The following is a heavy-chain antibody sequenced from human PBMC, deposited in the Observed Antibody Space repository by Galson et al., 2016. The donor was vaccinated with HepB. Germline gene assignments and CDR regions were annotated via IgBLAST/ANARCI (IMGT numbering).Heavy chain of an antibody. CDR1: GFAFSDAW. Sequence: SLRLSCAASGFAFSDAWMSWIRQTPGRGLEWVGRIKRKIDGETIDYAAPVKGRFTISRDDSKSTLYLQMNSLSTEDTAVYYCTREISCGGRSCSASCGRGTLVTVSS. CDR2: IKRKIDGETI. V-gene: IGHV3-15*01. CDR3: TREISCGGRSCSAS. D-gene: IGHD2-15*01. J-gene: IGHJ5*02.